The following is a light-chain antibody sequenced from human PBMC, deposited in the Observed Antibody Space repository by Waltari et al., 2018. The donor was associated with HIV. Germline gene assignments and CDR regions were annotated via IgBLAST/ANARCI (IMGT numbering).Light chain of an antibody. Sequence: QSALTQPASVSGSPGQSITISCTGTSSDVGGYNYVSWYQQHPGKAPKLMIYEVTNRPSGGSNRFSGSKSGNTASLTISGLQVEYEADYYCSSYTSSSLEIFGGGTKLTVL. CDR3: SSYTSSSLEI. CDR2: EVT. CDR1: SSDVGGYNY. V-gene: IGLV2-14*03. J-gene: IGLJ2*01.